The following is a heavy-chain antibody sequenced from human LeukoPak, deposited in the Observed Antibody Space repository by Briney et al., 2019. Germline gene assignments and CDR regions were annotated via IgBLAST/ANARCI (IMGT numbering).Heavy chain of an antibody. D-gene: IGHD3-22*01. V-gene: IGHV3-33*01. CDR1: GFTFSSYG. Sequence: PGGSLRLSCAASGFTFSSYGMHWVRQAAGKGLEWVAVIWYDGSNKYYADTVKGRFTISRDNSKNTLYLQMNSLRAEDTAVYYCARDQCYDCSGYYCYYGMDVWGQGTTVTVSS. J-gene: IGHJ6*02. CDR3: ARDQCYDCSGYYCYYGMDV. CDR2: IWYDGSNK.